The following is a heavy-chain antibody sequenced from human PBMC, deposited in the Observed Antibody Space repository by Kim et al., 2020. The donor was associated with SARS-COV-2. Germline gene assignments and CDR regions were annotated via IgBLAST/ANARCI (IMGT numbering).Heavy chain of an antibody. CDR3: VRDGIGLGELSEGSDY. CDR2: IYYSGST. Sequence: SETLSLTCTVSGGSISSSSYYWGWIRQPPGKGLEWIGSIYYSGSTYYNPSLKSRVTISVDTSKNQFSLKLSSVTAADTAVYYCVRDGIGLGELSEGSDYWGQGTLVTVSS. D-gene: IGHD3-10*01. J-gene: IGHJ4*02. V-gene: IGHV4-39*07. CDR1: GGSISSSSYY.